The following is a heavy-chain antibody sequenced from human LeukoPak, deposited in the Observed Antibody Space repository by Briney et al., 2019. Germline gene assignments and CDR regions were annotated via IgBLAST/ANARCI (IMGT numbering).Heavy chain of an antibody. CDR1: GYTFTGYY. Sequence: ASVKVSCKASGYTFTGYYMHWVRQAPGQGLEWMGWINPNSGGTNYAQKFQGRVTMTRDTSISTAYMELSRLRSDDTAVYCCARESVAGTGGWDWWGQGTLVTVSS. D-gene: IGHD6-19*01. J-gene: IGHJ4*02. CDR2: INPNSGGT. V-gene: IGHV1-2*02. CDR3: ARESVAGTGGWDW.